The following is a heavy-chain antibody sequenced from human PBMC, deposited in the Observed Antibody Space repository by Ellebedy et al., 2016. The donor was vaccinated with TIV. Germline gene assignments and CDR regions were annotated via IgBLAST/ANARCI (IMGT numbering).Heavy chain of an antibody. CDR2: ISGRGHIT. J-gene: IGHJ4*02. Sequence: GESLKISCAASGFTFSIYALASVRQAPGKGLEWVSTISGRGHITSYADSVKGRFTISRDNSKNTLFLQMDGLRAEDTALYYCAKYGDYYWGQGTLVTVSS. CDR1: GFTFSIYA. V-gene: IGHV3-23*01. CDR3: AKYGDYY. D-gene: IGHD2-21*02.